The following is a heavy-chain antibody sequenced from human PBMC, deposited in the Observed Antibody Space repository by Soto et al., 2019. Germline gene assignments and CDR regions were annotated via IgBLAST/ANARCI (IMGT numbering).Heavy chain of an antibody. Sequence: EVQLVESGGRLVQPGGSLKLSCAASGFTFSDSAMHWVRQASGKGLEWVGRIRSKANSFATAYAASVQGRFTISRDDLENTAYLQMNSLKSEDTAVSYCSSSSGDWGQGTLVTVSS. V-gene: IGHV3-73*01. CDR2: IRSKANSFAT. J-gene: IGHJ4*02. CDR3: SSSSGD. CDR1: GFTFSDSA. D-gene: IGHD3-10*01.